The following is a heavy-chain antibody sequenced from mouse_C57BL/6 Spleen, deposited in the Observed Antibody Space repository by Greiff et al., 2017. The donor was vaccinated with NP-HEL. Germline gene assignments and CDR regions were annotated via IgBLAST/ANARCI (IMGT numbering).Heavy chain of an antibody. Sequence: QVQLQQSGAELVKPGASVKISCKASGYAFSSYWMNWVKQRPGKGLEWIGQIYPGDGDTNYNGKFKGKATLTADNSSSTAYMQLSSLTSEDSAVYFCASHCYGSSYFDYWGQGTTLTVSS. CDR2: IYPGDGDT. CDR3: ASHCYGSSYFDY. J-gene: IGHJ2*01. D-gene: IGHD1-1*01. CDR1: GYAFSSYW. V-gene: IGHV1-80*01.